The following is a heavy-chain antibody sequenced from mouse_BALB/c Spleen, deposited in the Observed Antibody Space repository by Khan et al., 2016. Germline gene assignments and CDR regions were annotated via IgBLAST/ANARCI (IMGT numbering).Heavy chain of an antibody. CDR2: IDPENGDT. Sequence: VQLQQSGAELVRSGASVKLSCTASGFNIKDYYMHWVKQRPEQGLEWIGWIDPENGDTVYAPKFQGKATMTADTSSNTAYLQLSSLTSEDTAVYYCNACDYSAMDYWGQGTTVTVSS. V-gene: IGHV14-4*02. J-gene: IGHJ4*01. CDR3: NACDYSAMDY. CDR1: GFNIKDYY.